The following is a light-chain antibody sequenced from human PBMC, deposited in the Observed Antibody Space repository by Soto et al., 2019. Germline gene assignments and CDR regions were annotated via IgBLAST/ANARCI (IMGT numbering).Light chain of an antibody. V-gene: IGKV1-5*03. J-gene: IGKJ1*01. CDR1: QTISSW. CDR2: KAS. CDR3: QHYNSYSEA. Sequence: DIQMTQSASTLSGSVGDRVTITCRASQTISSWLAWYQQKPGEAPKLMIYKASTLKSGVPSRFSGSGSGTEFNLTISSLKPYDFATYYRQHYNSYSEAFGQGTKVDIK.